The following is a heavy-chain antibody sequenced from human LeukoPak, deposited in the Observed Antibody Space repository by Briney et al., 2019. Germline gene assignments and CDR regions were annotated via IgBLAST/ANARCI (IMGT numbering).Heavy chain of an antibody. Sequence: GGSLRLSCVASGFTFSDYGMHWVRQAPGKGLEWVAFIRSDGSDKNYADSVKGRSTISRDNFNSTLCLQMNSLRAEDTAVYYCAKDLDFWSGYLDYWGQGTLVTVSS. J-gene: IGHJ4*02. CDR2: IRSDGSDK. V-gene: IGHV3-30*02. CDR1: GFTFSDYG. CDR3: AKDLDFWSGYLDY. D-gene: IGHD3-3*01.